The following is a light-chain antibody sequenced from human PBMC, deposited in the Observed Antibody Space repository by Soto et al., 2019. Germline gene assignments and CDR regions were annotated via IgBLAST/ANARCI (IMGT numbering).Light chain of an antibody. J-gene: IGKJ5*01. V-gene: IGKV3-15*01. CDR2: GAS. Sequence: IVLTQSPGTLSLSPGERATFSCRASQSVSSNYLAWYQQKPGQAPRLLIYGASTRATGIPARFSGSGSGTEFTLTISSLQSEDFAVYYCQQYNNWPFTFGQGTRLEIK. CDR1: QSVSSN. CDR3: QQYNNWPFT.